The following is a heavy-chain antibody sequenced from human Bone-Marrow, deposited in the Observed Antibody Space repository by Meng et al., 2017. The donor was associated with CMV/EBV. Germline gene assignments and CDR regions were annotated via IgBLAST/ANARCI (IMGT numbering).Heavy chain of an antibody. J-gene: IGHJ6*02. CDR1: GGSVSSGSYY. D-gene: IGHD3-10*01. V-gene: IGHV4-39*07. Sequence: SETLSLTCTVSGGSVSSGSYYWSWIRQPPGKGLEWIGEINHSGSTSYNPSLKSRVTISVDTSKNQFSLKLSSVTAADTAVYYCARDGLYGSGDYGMDVWGQGTTVTVSS. CDR2: INHSGST. CDR3: ARDGLYGSGDYGMDV.